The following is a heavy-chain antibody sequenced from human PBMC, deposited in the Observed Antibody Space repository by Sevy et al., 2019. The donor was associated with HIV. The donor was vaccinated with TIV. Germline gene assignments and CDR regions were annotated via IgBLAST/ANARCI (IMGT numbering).Heavy chain of an antibody. CDR2: IQYDGSNK. J-gene: IGHJ4*02. V-gene: IGHV3-30*02. CDR1: GFSFSSYG. CDR3: EKEGGGEGGDH. D-gene: IGHD2-21*01. Sequence: GGSLRLSCAASGFSFSSYGMHWVRQAPGKGLEWMSYIQYDGSNKDYADSVKGRFTISRENSKNTLYLQMNSLRVGDTAVFYWEKEGGGEGGDHWGQGTLVTVSS.